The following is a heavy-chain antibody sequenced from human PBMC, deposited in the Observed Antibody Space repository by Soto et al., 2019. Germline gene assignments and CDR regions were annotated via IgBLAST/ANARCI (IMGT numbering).Heavy chain of an antibody. CDR1: GFTFSSYA. D-gene: IGHD1-26*01. J-gene: IGHJ6*02. Sequence: EVQLLESGGDLVQPGGSLRLSCAASGFTFSSYAMNWVRQAPGKGLEWVSASSGSGGNTFYAYSVKGRFTISRDNSKNTLFLQLHSLRAEDTAIYYCAMLNSGSYSYHGMDVWGQGTTVTVSS. CDR2: SSGSGGNT. V-gene: IGHV3-23*01. CDR3: AMLNSGSYSYHGMDV.